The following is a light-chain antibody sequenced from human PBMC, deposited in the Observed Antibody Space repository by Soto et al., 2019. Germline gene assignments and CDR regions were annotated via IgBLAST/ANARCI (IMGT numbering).Light chain of an antibody. CDR3: LQYHNLWA. Sequence: LMTQSPATVSVSPGESATLSCRASQNIYYNVAWYQHRPGQAPRLLIYRASTRAPGVPARFSGSGSGTEFTLTISSLQPEDFTVYSCLQYHNLWAVGQGTKVDIK. CDR1: QNIYYN. V-gene: IGKV3-15*01. CDR2: RAS. J-gene: IGKJ1*01.